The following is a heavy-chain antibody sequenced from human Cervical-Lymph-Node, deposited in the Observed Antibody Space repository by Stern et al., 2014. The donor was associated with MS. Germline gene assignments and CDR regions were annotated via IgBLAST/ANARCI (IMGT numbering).Heavy chain of an antibody. V-gene: IGHV3-15*01. Sequence: EVQLEESGGGLVKPGGSLRLSCAASGFTFKNGWMSWVRQAPGKGLEWVGRIKSKSDGGTTDYAAPVKGRFTISRDDSKNTQYLQMTSLKTEDTAVYYCTTDGGIASRPLFDNWGQGTLVTVSS. J-gene: IGHJ4*02. CDR2: IKSKSDGGTT. CDR1: GFTFKNGW. CDR3: TTDGGIASRPLFDN. D-gene: IGHD6-13*01.